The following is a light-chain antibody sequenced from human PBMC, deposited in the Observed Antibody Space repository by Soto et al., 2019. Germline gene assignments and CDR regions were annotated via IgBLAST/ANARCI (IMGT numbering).Light chain of an antibody. CDR3: SSYTSSSKNV. J-gene: IGLJ1*01. CDR1: SSDVGGYNY. V-gene: IGLV2-14*01. CDR2: DVS. Sequence: QSVLTQPASVSGSPGQSITISCTGTSSDVGGYNYVSWYQQHPGKAPKLMIYDVSNRPSGVSNRFSGSKSGNTASLTISVLQAEDEADYYGSSYTSSSKNVFGTGTKVTVL.